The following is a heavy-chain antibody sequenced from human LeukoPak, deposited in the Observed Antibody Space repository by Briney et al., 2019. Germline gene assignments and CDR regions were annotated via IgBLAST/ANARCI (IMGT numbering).Heavy chain of an antibody. Sequence: GSSVKVSCKASGGTFSSYGISWVRQAPGQGLEWMGWISAYNGNTNYAQKLQGRVTMTTDTSTSTAYMELRSLRSDDTAVYYCARKAPAATDYWGQGTLVTVSS. D-gene: IGHD2-2*01. V-gene: IGHV1-18*01. CDR1: GGTFSSYG. J-gene: IGHJ4*02. CDR3: ARKAPAATDY. CDR2: ISAYNGNT.